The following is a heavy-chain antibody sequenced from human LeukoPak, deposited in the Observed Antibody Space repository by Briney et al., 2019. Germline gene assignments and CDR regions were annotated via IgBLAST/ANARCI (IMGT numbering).Heavy chain of an antibody. J-gene: IGHJ5*02. CDR2: MYLGGTT. Sequence: PSGTLSLTCIVSGGSISSLNLWSWLRQPPGKGLEWIGEMYLGGTTNFNPSLKSRVTILIDKSKNQLSLQLTSVTAADTAVYYFPGIGGGVPDFMVRGVISSWGQGTLVTVSS. V-gene: IGHV4-4*02. CDR3: PGIGGGVPDFMVRGVISS. CDR1: GGSISSLNL. D-gene: IGHD3-10*01.